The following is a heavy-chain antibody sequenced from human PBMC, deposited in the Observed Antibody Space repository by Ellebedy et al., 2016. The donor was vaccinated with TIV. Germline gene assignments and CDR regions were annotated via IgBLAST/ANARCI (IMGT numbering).Heavy chain of an antibody. CDR1: GFTFRNDW. Sequence: GESLKISXVASGFTFRNDWMHWVRQAPGKGLVWVSRLGADGTKTNYADSVRGRFTISRDTAKNTVYLQMNSLGVEDTAVYFCARGSGRYGDWDLWGQGTLVTVSS. V-gene: IGHV3-74*01. J-gene: IGHJ5*02. D-gene: IGHD1-26*01. CDR2: LGADGTKT. CDR3: ARGSGRYGDWDL.